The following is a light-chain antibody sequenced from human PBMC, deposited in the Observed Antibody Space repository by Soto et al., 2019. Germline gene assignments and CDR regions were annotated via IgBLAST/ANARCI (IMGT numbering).Light chain of an antibody. V-gene: IGLV1-40*01. CDR2: GNS. J-gene: IGLJ3*02. Sequence: QPVLTQPPSVSGAPGQRVPISCTGSSSNIGAGYDVHWYQQLPGTAPKLLIYGNSNRPSGVPDRFSGSKSGTSASLAITGLQAEDEADYYCQSYDSSLSGVFGGGTKLTVL. CDR1: SSNIGAGYD. CDR3: QSYDSSLSGV.